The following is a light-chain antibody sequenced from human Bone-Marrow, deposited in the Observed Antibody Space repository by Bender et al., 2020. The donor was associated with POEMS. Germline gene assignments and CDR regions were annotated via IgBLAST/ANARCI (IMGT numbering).Light chain of an antibody. Sequence: QSALTQPASVSGSSGQSITISCTGTSSDIGSYNLVSWYQHHPGKAPKLMIFEVNKWPSGVANRFSGSKSGNTASLTISGLQAEDEADYYCCSYAGSSTVVFGGGTKLTVL. CDR3: CSYAGSSTVV. CDR2: EVN. V-gene: IGLV2-23*02. J-gene: IGLJ2*01. CDR1: SSDIGSYNL.